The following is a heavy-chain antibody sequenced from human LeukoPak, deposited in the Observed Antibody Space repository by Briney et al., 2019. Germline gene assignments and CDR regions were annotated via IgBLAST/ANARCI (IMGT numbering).Heavy chain of an antibody. CDR2: ISSSRSYI. V-gene: IGHV3-23*01. CDR3: AKVMGAGHLIVVVVAATFDY. Sequence: GGSLRLSCAASGFTFSNHGMNWVRQAPGKGLEWVSFISSSRSYIYYADSVKGRFTISRDNSKNTLYLQMNSLRAEDTAVYYCAKVMGAGHLIVVVVAATFDYWGQGTLVTVSS. J-gene: IGHJ4*02. D-gene: IGHD2-15*01. CDR1: GFTFSNHG.